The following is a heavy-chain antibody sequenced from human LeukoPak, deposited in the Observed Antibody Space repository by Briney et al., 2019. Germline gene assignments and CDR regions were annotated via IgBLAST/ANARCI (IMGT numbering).Heavy chain of an antibody. Sequence: GASVKVSCKASGGTFSSYAISWVRQAPGQGLEWMGRIIPIFGTANYAQKFQGRVTITTDESMSTAYMELSSLRSEDTAVYYCARDLRDYYDSSGPEDAFDIWGQGTMVTVS. D-gene: IGHD3-22*01. CDR3: ARDLRDYYDSSGPEDAFDI. J-gene: IGHJ3*02. V-gene: IGHV1-69*05. CDR2: IIPIFGTA. CDR1: GGTFSSYA.